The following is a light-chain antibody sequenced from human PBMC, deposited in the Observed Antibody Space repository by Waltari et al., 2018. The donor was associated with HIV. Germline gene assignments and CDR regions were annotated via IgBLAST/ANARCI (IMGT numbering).Light chain of an antibody. J-gene: IGLJ1*01. Sequence: QSVLTQPPSVSAAPGQKVTISCSGSSSNIGDNYVSWYQQPPGTAPKLLIYENNQRPSGIPDRFSGSKSATSATLDITGLQTGDEADYYCGTWDTSLTSGYVFGTGTKVTVL. V-gene: IGLV1-51*02. CDR3: GTWDTSLTSGYV. CDR2: ENN. CDR1: SSNIGDNY.